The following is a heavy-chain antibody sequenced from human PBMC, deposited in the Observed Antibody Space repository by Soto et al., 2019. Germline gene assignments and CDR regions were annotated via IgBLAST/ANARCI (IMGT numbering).Heavy chain of an antibody. V-gene: IGHV3-23*01. Sequence: EVQLLESGGGLVQPGGSLRLSCAASGFTFSSYAMSWVRQAPGKGLEWVSAISGSGGSTYYADSVKGRFTISRDNSKNTLYLQMNSLRAEDTAVYYCAKGRDIVLMVFSPHYYCYMDVWGKGTTVTVSS. D-gene: IGHD2-8*01. CDR1: GFTFSSYA. J-gene: IGHJ6*03. CDR3: AKGRDIVLMVFSPHYYCYMDV. CDR2: ISGSGGST.